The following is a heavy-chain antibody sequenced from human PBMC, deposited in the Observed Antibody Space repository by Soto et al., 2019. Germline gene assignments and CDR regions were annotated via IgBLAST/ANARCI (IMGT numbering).Heavy chain of an antibody. J-gene: IGHJ4*02. V-gene: IGHV4-31*03. Sequence: NPSETLSLTCTVSGGSISSGGYYWSWIRQHPGKGLEWIGYIYYSGSTYYNPSLKSRVTISVDTSKNQFSLKLSSVTAAYTAVYYCARYGRGYSYGHGSFDYWGLGTLVTVSS. CDR2: IYYSGST. CDR1: GGSISSGGYY. CDR3: ARYGRGYSYGHGSFDY. D-gene: IGHD5-18*01.